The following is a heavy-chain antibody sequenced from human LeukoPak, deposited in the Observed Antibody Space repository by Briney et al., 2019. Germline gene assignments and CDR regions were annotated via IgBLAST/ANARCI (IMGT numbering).Heavy chain of an antibody. J-gene: IGHJ3*02. Sequence: ASVKVSCKASGYTFTSYYMHWVRQAPGQGLEWMGIINPSGGSTSYAQKFQGRVTMTRDMSTSTAYMELRSLRSDDTAVYYCARPYRSIFGVVITYDDAFDIWGQGTMVTVSS. CDR1: GYTFTSYY. V-gene: IGHV1-46*01. CDR2: INPSGGST. CDR3: ARPYRSIFGVVITYDDAFDI. D-gene: IGHD3-3*01.